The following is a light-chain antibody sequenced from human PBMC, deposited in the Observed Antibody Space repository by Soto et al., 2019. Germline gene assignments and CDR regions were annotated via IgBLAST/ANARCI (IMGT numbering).Light chain of an antibody. CDR2: GAS. Sequence: EIVMTQSPATLSVSPGERATLSSRASQSVSSNLAWYQQKPGQAPRLLIYGASTRATGIPARFSGSGSGTELTLTISSLQSEDFAVYYCQQYNNWPPYTFGQGTKMEIK. J-gene: IGKJ2*01. V-gene: IGKV3-15*01. CDR1: QSVSSN. CDR3: QQYNNWPPYT.